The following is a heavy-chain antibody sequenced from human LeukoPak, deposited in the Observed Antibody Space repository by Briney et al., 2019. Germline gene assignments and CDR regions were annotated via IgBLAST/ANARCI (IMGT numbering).Heavy chain of an antibody. CDR3: AKGRGLSYDYGVDY. CDR2: ISSSSSYI. Sequence: PGGSLRLSCAASGFTFSSYSMNWVRRAPGKGLEWVSSISSSSSYIYYADSVKGRFTISRDNAKNSLYLQMNNLRAEDMALYYCAKGRGLSYDYGVDYWGQGTLVTVSS. D-gene: IGHD4-17*01. J-gene: IGHJ4*02. CDR1: GFTFSSYS. V-gene: IGHV3-21*04.